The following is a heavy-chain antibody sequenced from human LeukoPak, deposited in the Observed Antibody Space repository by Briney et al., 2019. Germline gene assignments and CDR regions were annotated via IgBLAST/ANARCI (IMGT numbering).Heavy chain of an antibody. V-gene: IGHV4-34*01. CDR2: INHSGST. J-gene: IGHJ4*02. CDR1: GVSFSGYY. Sequence: SETLSLTCAVYGVSFSGYYWSWIRQPPGKGLEWIGEINHSGSTNYNPSLKSRVTISVDTSKNQFSLKLSSVTAADTAVYYCARQAVITFGGVIVLERTFDYWGQGTLVTVSS. D-gene: IGHD3-16*02. CDR3: ARQAVITFGGVIVLERTFDY.